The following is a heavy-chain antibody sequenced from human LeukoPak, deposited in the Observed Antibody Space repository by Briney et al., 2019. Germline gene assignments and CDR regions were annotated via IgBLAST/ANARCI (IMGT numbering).Heavy chain of an antibody. CDR2: ISGSSGST. CDR3: AKGPKTYSSSWYGVY. Sequence: PGGSLRLSCAASGFTFSDYAMTWVRQAPGKGLEWVSGISGSSGSTYCAGAVKGRFTISRDNSKNTLYLQMNSLRAEDTAIYYCAKGPKTYSSSWYGVYWGQGTLVTVSS. CDR1: GFTFSDYA. D-gene: IGHD6-13*01. J-gene: IGHJ4*02. V-gene: IGHV3-23*01.